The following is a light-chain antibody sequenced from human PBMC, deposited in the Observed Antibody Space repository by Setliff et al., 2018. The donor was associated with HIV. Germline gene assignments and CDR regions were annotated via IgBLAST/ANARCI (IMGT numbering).Light chain of an antibody. CDR3: CSYAGSATWV. CDR1: SSDIGTYNL. CDR2: DDS. V-gene: IGLV2-23*01. Sequence: QSVLAQPASVSGSPGQSITISCTGTSSDIGTYNLVSWYQQYPGKAPKLMIYDDSKRPSGLSNRFSGSKSGNTASLTISGLQAEGEADYYCCSYAGSATWVFGGGTKATVL. J-gene: IGLJ2*01.